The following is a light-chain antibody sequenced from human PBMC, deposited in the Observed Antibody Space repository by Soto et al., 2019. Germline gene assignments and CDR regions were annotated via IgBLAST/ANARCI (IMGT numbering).Light chain of an antibody. J-gene: IGLJ3*02. V-gene: IGLV2-23*01. CDR1: SSDVGSSNL. Sequence: QSVLTQPASVSGSPGQSITISCTGTSSDVGSSNLVSWYQQHPGKAPKLMIYKGSKRPSGVSDRFSGSKTGNTASLTISGLQAEDEGDYYCCSYAGSSTWVFGGGTKLTVL. CDR2: KGS. CDR3: CSYAGSSTWV.